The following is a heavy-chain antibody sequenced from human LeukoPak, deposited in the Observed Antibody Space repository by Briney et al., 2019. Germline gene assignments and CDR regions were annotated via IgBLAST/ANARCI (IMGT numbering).Heavy chain of an antibody. J-gene: IGHJ6*02. D-gene: IGHD3-9*01. Sequence: SETLSLTCAVYGGSFSGYYWSWIRQPPGKGLEWNGEINHSGSTNYNPSLKSRVTISVDTSKNQFSLKLSSVTAADTAVYYCARGRDYDILTGYYYYYGMDVWGQGTTVTVSS. CDR1: GGSFSGYY. V-gene: IGHV4-34*01. CDR2: INHSGST. CDR3: ARGRDYDILTGYYYYYGMDV.